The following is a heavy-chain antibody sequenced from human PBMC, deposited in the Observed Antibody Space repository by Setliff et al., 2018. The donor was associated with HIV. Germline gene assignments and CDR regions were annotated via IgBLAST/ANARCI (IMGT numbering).Heavy chain of an antibody. D-gene: IGHD3-16*01. Sequence: ASVKVSCKASGYTFTNYGISWVRQAPGQGLEWMGWISGYNGDTNYAQKAQGRVTMTIDTPTTTAYMELRRLRSYDTAVYYCAREALPTSDYHTFDSWGQGSLVTVS. CDR2: ISGYNGDT. V-gene: IGHV1-18*01. CDR3: AREALPTSDYHTFDS. J-gene: IGHJ4*02. CDR1: GYTFTNYG.